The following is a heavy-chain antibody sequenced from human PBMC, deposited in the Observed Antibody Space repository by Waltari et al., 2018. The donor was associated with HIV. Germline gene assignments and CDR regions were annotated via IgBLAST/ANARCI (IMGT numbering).Heavy chain of an antibody. Sequence: QVQLQESGPGLVKPSGTLSLTCAVSGGSISSSNWWSWVRQPPGKGLEWIGEIYHSGSTNYNPSLKRRVTISVDKSKNQFSLKLSSVTAADTAVYYCALCARDSRQLADPVDYWGQGTLVTVSS. J-gene: IGHJ4*02. CDR2: IYHSGST. CDR1: GGSISSSNW. CDR3: ALCARDSRQLADPVDY. V-gene: IGHV4-4*02. D-gene: IGHD6-13*01.